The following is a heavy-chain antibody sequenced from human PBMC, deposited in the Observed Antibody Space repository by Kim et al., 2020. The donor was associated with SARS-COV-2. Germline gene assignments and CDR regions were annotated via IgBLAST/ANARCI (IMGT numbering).Heavy chain of an antibody. V-gene: IGHV3-23*03. D-gene: IGHD3-22*01. J-gene: IGHJ6*02. Sequence: ADSVKGRFTISRDNSKNTLYLQMNSLRAEDTAVYYCAKGRNYYDSSGMDVWGQGTTVTVSS. CDR3: AKGRNYYDSSGMDV.